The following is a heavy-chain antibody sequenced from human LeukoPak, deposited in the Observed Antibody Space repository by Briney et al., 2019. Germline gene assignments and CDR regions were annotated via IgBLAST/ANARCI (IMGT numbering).Heavy chain of an antibody. CDR3: TKGLSSTNWFGP. V-gene: IGHV3-23*01. J-gene: IGHJ5*02. D-gene: IGHD1-1*01. Sequence: GGSLRLSCTVSGFTFSNYLMSWVRQAPGKGLEWVSSFNPSGDHTNYADSVKGRFTISRDNSKNTLYLQMSSLRVEDTAIYYCTKGLSSTNWFGPWGQGTLVTVSS. CDR1: GFTFSNYL. CDR2: FNPSGDHT.